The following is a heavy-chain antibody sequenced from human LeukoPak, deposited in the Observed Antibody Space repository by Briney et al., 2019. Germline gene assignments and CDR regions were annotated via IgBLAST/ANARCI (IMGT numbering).Heavy chain of an antibody. J-gene: IGHJ4*02. V-gene: IGHV3-74*01. Sequence: GGSLRLSCAASGFTFSSYWMHRVRQAPGKGLVWVSRINSDGSSTSYADSVKGRFAISRDNAKNTLYLQMNSLRAEDTAVYYCARVHQAWYSSRDYFDYWGQGTLVTVSS. D-gene: IGHD6-13*01. CDR1: GFTFSSYW. CDR2: INSDGSST. CDR3: ARVHQAWYSSRDYFDY.